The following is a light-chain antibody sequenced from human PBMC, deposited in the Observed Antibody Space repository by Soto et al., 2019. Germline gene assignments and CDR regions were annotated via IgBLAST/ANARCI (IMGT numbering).Light chain of an antibody. Sequence: DIVLTASPGTRSWSPGECAQHSCRASQSVSSSHLAWYQHNPGQAPRILIYAASSRATGSPDRFSGGGSGTDFTLTISRLEPEDFAMYYCQQRSNWTQTFGHGTKVDIK. J-gene: IGKJ1*01. V-gene: IGKV3D-20*02. CDR1: QSVSSSH. CDR2: AAS. CDR3: QQRSNWTQT.